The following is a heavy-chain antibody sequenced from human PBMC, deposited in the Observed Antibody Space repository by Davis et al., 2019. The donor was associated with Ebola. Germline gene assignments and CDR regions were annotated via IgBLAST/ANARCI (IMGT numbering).Heavy chain of an antibody. V-gene: IGHV4-61*01. CDR3: ARGHTITAVSNWFDP. CDR1: GGSVSSGTNY. D-gene: IGHD6-6*01. CDR2: IYHSGST. J-gene: IGHJ5*02. Sequence: MPSETLSLTCTVSGGSVSSGTNYWSWIRQPPGKGLEWIGYIYHSGSTIYNPSLKSRATISIDTSKNQFTLKLSSVTAADTAVYYCARGHTITAVSNWFDPWGQGTLVTVSS.